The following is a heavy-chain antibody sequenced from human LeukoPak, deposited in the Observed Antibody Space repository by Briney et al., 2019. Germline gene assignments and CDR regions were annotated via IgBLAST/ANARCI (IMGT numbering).Heavy chain of an antibody. CDR2: ISGIGGYT. Sequence: GGSLRLSCAASGFTLSDYYMNWIRQTPGKGLEWVSYISGIGGYTNYADSVKGRFTISRDNGKNSLYLQMNSLRAEDTAVYYCTRNDNWGGSSSYPDYWGQGTLVTVSS. V-gene: IGHV3-11*06. J-gene: IGHJ4*02. CDR1: GFTLSDYY. D-gene: IGHD6-6*01. CDR3: TRNDNWGGSSSYPDY.